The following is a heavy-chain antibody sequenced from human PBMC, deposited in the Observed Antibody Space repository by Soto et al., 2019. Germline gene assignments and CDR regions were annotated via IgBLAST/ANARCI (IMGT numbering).Heavy chain of an antibody. Sequence: GGSLRLSSTASGFTLSSYAMNWVRQAPGKGLEWVSSISSSSSYIYYADSVKGRFTISRDNAKNSLYLQMNSLRAEDTAVYYCARDQPGYSYGYGLGYWGQGTLVTVSS. CDR2: ISSSSSYI. CDR1: GFTLSSYA. D-gene: IGHD5-18*01. J-gene: IGHJ4*02. CDR3: ARDQPGYSYGYGLGY. V-gene: IGHV3-21*01.